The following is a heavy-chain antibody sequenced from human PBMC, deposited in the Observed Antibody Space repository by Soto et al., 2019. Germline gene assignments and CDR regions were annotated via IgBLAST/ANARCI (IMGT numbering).Heavy chain of an antibody. V-gene: IGHV3-23*01. CDR2: ISDSGNT. CDR1: GFSFNNYA. J-gene: IGHJ4*02. CDR3: AKDVGGHYCTPTSCLYFFHS. D-gene: IGHD2-2*01. Sequence: EVQLLESGGGLVQPGGSLRLSCAASGFSFNNYAMNWVRQAPGQGLEWVSTISDSGNTYYADSVKGRFTTSRDNSKNTLYLQMKSLRAEDTAVYFCAKDVGGHYCTPTSCLYFFHSWGRGTLVTVSS.